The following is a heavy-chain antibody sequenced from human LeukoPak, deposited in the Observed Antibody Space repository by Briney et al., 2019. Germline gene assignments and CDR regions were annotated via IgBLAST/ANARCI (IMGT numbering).Heavy chain of an antibody. D-gene: IGHD6-19*01. CDR3: ARGEYSSGWYFDY. Sequence: SETLSLTCAVSGYSISSGYYWGWIRQPPGKGLEWIGSIYHSGSTYYNPSLKSRITISIDTSKNQFSPKLSSVTAADTAVYYCARGEYSSGWYFDYWGQGTLVTVSS. J-gene: IGHJ4*02. CDR2: IYHSGST. V-gene: IGHV4-38-2*01. CDR1: GYSISSGYY.